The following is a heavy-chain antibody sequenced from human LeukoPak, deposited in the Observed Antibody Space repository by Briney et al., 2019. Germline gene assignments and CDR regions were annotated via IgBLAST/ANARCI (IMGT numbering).Heavy chain of an antibody. V-gene: IGHV1-46*01. CDR2: INPSGSST. J-gene: IGHJ4*02. Sequence: ASVKVSCEASGYSFTSHYMHWVRQAPGQGLEWMGLINPSGSSTLYAQKFQGRVTMTRDMSTTTDYMELSSLRSEDTAVYYCARDPDYGDDVTFDYWGQGTLVTVSS. CDR3: ARDPDYGDDVTFDY. CDR1: GYSFTSHY. D-gene: IGHD4-17*01.